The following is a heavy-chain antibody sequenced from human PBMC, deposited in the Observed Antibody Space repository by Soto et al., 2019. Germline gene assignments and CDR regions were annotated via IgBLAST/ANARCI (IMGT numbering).Heavy chain of an antibody. CDR3: ARLRIATNNYKWFDP. Sequence: SETLSLTCSVSGAALNSGNYYWSWIRQVPGKGLEWIGHIYVTGAVDYDPSLRDRITISQDTSERQFSLNLRLVTAADTAVYYCARLRIATNNYKWFDPWGQGTLVTVSS. CDR2: IYVTGAV. D-gene: IGHD2-21*01. J-gene: IGHJ5*02. CDR1: GAALNSGNYY. V-gene: IGHV4-31*03.